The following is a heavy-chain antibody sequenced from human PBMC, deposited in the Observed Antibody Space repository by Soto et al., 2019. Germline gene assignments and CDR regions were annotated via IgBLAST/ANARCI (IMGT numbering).Heavy chain of an antibody. CDR3: ARIPRSSLHTSDALDY. J-gene: IGHJ4*02. V-gene: IGHV1-69*13. D-gene: IGHD2-15*01. CDR1: GGTFYTYT. CDR2: ITPIYPTT. Sequence: SGKVSGKASGGTFYTYTFSWVRQAPGQGLEWMGSITPIYPTTNYAEKFQGRLTVTADGSTNTAYMELNSLTSDDTAVYYCARIPRSSLHTSDALDYWGQGTLVPVSP.